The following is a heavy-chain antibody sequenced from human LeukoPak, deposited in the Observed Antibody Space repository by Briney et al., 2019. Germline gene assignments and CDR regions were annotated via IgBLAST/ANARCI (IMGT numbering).Heavy chain of an antibody. V-gene: IGHV3-66*01. CDR2: IYSGGTT. CDR1: GFTVSSNY. D-gene: IGHD5-18*01. Sequence: GGSLRLSCVASGFTVSSNYMSWVRQAPGKGLEWVSVIYSGGTTYYADSVKGRFTISRDNSKNTLHLQMNSLRAEDTAVYYCARDRDTAAFDYWGQGTLVTVSS. J-gene: IGHJ4*02. CDR3: ARDRDTAAFDY.